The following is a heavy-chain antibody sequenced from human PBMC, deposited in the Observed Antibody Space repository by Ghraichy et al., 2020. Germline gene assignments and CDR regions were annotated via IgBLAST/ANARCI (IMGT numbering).Heavy chain of an antibody. CDR3: ARISGSYYSGMDV. CDR1: GFTFTTYD. Sequence: GGSLRLSCAASGFTFTTYDMNWVRRAPEKGLEWISYIGTSSSAIFYADSVKGRFTISRDNAKNSLYLQMNSLRAEDTAVYYCARISGSYYSGMDVWGQGTTVTVSS. CDR2: IGTSSSAI. J-gene: IGHJ6*02. V-gene: IGHV3-48*01. D-gene: IGHD1-26*01.